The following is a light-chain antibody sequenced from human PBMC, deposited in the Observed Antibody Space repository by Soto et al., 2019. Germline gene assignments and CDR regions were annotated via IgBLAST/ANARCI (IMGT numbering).Light chain of an antibody. Sequence: DFQLTQAPSTLSASVGDRVTITCRASQSSFDLLSWYQQKPWKAPNLLIYDASTLENGVPSRFSGSASGTDFTLTISSLQPYDFATYYCQPYNSYSPRPFGQGTKVDIK. CDR1: QSSFDL. CDR2: DAS. V-gene: IGKV1-5*01. CDR3: QPYNSYSPRP. J-gene: IGKJ1*01.